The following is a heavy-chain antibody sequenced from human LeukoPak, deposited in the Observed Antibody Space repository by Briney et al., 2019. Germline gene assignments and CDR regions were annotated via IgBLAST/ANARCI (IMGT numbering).Heavy chain of an antibody. J-gene: IGHJ4*02. CDR2: INHSGST. V-gene: IGHV4-34*01. CDR3: ARGRYYCSSTGCYGPYFDY. CDR1: GGSFSGYY. Sequence: SETLSLTCAVYGGSFSGYYWSWIRQPPGKGLEWIGEINHSGSTNYNPSLKSRVTISVDTSKNQFSLKLSSVTAADTAVYYCARGRYYCSSTGCYGPYFDYWGQGTLVTVSS. D-gene: IGHD2-2*01.